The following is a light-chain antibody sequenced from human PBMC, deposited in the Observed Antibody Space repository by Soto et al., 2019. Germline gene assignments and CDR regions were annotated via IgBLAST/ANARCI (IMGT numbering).Light chain of an antibody. Sequence: QSALTQPASVSGSPGQSITISCTGTSSDVGGHNYVSWYQQHPGKAPKLMIYDVSNRPSGVSNRFSGSKSGNTASLTISELQAEDEADYYCSSYTTSSTVVFGGGTKLTVL. J-gene: IGLJ2*01. CDR3: SSYTTSSTVV. V-gene: IGLV2-14*01. CDR2: DVS. CDR1: SSDVGGHNY.